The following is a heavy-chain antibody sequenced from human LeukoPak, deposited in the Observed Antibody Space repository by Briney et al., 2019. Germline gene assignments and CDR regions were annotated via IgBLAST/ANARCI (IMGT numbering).Heavy chain of an antibody. CDR1: GFTFSSYW. Sequence: PGGSLRLSCAASGFTFSSYWMSWVRQAPGKGLEWVANIKQDGSEKYYVDSVKGRFTISRDNAKNSLYLQMNSLRAEDTAVYYCARGVGYYYDSSGYLIWGQGTMVTVSS. D-gene: IGHD3-22*01. J-gene: IGHJ3*02. V-gene: IGHV3-7*01. CDR2: IKQDGSEK. CDR3: ARGVGYYYDSSGYLI.